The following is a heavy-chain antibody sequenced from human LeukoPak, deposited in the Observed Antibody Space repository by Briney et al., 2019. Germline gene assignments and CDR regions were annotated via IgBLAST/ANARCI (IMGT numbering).Heavy chain of an antibody. Sequence: SVKVSCKASGGTFSSYGISWVRQAPGQGLEWMGRIIPILGVANYAQRFQGRVTITADRSTSTAYMELGSLRSEDTAVYYCARGQEMATNWLDPWGQGTLITVSS. D-gene: IGHD5-24*01. CDR2: IIPILGVA. J-gene: IGHJ5*02. V-gene: IGHV1-69*04. CDR1: GGTFSSYG. CDR3: ARGQEMATNWLDP.